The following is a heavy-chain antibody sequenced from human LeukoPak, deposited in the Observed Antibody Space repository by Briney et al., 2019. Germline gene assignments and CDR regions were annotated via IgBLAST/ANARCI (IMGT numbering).Heavy chain of an antibody. CDR2: ISGSGGST. D-gene: IGHD5-24*01. J-gene: IGHJ3*02. CDR3: ARGRDGYNLVDAFDI. Sequence: GGTLRLSCAASGFTFSSYGMSWVRQAPGKGLEWVSAISGSGGSTYYADSVKGRFTISRDNSKNTLYLQMNSLRAEDTAVYYCARGRDGYNLVDAFDIWGQGIMVTVSS. CDR1: GFTFSSYG. V-gene: IGHV3-23*01.